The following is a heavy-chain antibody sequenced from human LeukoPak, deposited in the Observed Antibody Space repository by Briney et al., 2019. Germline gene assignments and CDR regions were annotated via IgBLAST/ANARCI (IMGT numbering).Heavy chain of an antibody. V-gene: IGHV3-30*18. D-gene: IGHD1-26*01. Sequence: GRSLRLSCAASGFTFSSYGMHWVRQAPGKELEWVAVISYDGSNKYYADSVKGRFTISRDNSKNTLYLQMNSLRAEDTAVYYCAKDQGELGAFDIWGQGTMVTVSS. CDR3: AKDQGELGAFDI. CDR1: GFTFSSYG. CDR2: ISYDGSNK. J-gene: IGHJ3*02.